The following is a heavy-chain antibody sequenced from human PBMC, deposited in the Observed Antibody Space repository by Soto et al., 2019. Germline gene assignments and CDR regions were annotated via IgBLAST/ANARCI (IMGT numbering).Heavy chain of an antibody. D-gene: IGHD2-2*01. CDR1: GGTFSSYT. J-gene: IGHJ5*02. Sequence: SVKVSCKASGGTFSSYTISWVRQAPGQGLEWMGRIIPILGIANYAQKFQGRVTITADKSTSTAYMELSSLRSEDTAVYYCARDHGCSSTSCYSWFDPWGQGTLVTVSS. CDR2: IIPILGIA. CDR3: ARDHGCSSTSCYSWFDP. V-gene: IGHV1-69*04.